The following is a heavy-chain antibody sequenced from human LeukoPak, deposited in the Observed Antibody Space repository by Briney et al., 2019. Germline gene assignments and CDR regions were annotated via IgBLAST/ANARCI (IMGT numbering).Heavy chain of an antibody. CDR3: ARRAEGGESFDY. Sequence: PSGTLSLTCTVSGGSISSGGYYWSWIRQHPGEALEWIGYISTGGNTYYNPSLKSRVIVSVDTSKNQFSLKLSSVTAADTAVYCCARRAEGGESFDYWGRGTLVTVSS. D-gene: IGHD3-10*01. CDR1: GGSISSGGYY. V-gene: IGHV4-31*03. CDR2: ISTGGNT. J-gene: IGHJ4*02.